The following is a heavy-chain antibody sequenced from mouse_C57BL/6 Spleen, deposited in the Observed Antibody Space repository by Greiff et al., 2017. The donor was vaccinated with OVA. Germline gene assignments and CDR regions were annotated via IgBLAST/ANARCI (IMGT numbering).Heavy chain of an antibody. D-gene: IGHD2-3*01. CDR1: GYSITSGYY. J-gene: IGHJ3*01. CDR2: ISYDGSN. CDR3: ARDDGYYAGFAY. Sequence: DVQLQESGPGLVKPSQSLSLTCSVTGYSITSGYYWNWIRQFPGNKLEWMGYISYDGSNNYNPSLKNRISITRDPSKNQFFLKLNSVTTEATATYYCARDDGYYAGFAYWGQGTLVTVSA. V-gene: IGHV3-6*01.